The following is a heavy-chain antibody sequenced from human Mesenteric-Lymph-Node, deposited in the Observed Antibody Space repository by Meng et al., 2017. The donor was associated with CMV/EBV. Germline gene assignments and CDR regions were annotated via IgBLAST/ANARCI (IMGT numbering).Heavy chain of an antibody. Sequence: SETLSLTCTVSGYSISSGYYWGWIRQPPGKGLEWIGYIYYSGSTNYNPSLKSRVTISVDTSKNQFSLKLSSVTAADTAVYYCARGDFWSGYFDYWGQGTLVTVSS. D-gene: IGHD3-3*01. V-gene: IGHV4-61*01. J-gene: IGHJ4*02. CDR3: ARGDFWSGYFDY. CDR2: IYYSGST. CDR1: GYSISSGYY.